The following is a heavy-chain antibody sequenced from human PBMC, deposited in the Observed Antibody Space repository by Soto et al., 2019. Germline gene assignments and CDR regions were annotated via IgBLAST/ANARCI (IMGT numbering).Heavy chain of an antibody. V-gene: IGHV5-51*01. CDR1: GHSSIYYW. D-gene: IGHD3-22*01. Sequence: GESLKISCKDSGHSSIYYWVAWVRQMPGEGLEWMGIIRPDDSDARFGSDTRYCPSFQGRVTISLDKSINTAYLQWSSLQASDTAMYYCAGSSSGYSYHWGQGTLVTVSS. CDR2: IRPDDSDARFGSDT. J-gene: IGHJ5*02. CDR3: AGSSSGYSYH.